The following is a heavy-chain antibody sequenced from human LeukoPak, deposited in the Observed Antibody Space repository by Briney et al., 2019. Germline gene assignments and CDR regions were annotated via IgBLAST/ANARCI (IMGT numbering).Heavy chain of an antibody. J-gene: IGHJ4*02. CDR2: ISSSSSYI. D-gene: IGHD3-16*02. V-gene: IGHV3-21*01. Sequence: GGSLRLSCAASGFTFSSYSMNWVRQAPGKGLEWVSSISSSSSYIYYADSVKGRFTISRDNAKNSLYLQMNSLRAEDTAVYYCARVSDYDYVWGSYRSTEPMDYWGQGTLVTVSS. CDR1: GFTFSSYS. CDR3: ARVSDYDYVWGSYRSTEPMDY.